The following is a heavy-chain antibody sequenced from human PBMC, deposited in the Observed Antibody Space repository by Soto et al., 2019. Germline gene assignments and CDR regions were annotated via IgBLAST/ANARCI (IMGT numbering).Heavy chain of an antibody. D-gene: IGHD3-22*01. J-gene: IGHJ4*02. Sequence: GGSLRLSFAASGFTFSNAWMSWVRQAPGKGLEGVGRIKGESEGRTTDYAAPVKGRITISRDHSKDTLYLQMNSLKTEDTAVYYCTTGLSNGYYNFDYWGQGT. V-gene: IGHV3-15*01. CDR1: GFTFSNAW. CDR3: TTGLSNGYYNFDY. CDR2: IKGESEGRTT.